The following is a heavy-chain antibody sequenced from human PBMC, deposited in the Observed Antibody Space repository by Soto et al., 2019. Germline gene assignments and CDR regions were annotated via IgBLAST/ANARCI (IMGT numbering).Heavy chain of an antibody. CDR1: GFTFTTYA. CDR2: ISASGDIT. V-gene: IGHV3-23*01. CDR3: AKDSTLPPWGSNH. J-gene: IGHJ5*02. Sequence: EVQLLESGGGLIQPGGSLRLSCGASGFTFTTYAMRWVRQAPGKGLEWASAISASGDITYYANSVKGRFTISRDSSKNTLYLQMNGLRAEDTAIYYCAKDSTLPPWGSNHWGQGTLVTFSS. D-gene: IGHD3-10*01.